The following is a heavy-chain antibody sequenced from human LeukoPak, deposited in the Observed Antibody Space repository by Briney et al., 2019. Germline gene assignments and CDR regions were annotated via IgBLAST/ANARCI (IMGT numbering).Heavy chain of an antibody. D-gene: IGHD3-22*01. V-gene: IGHV1-69*05. CDR3: ARGFPHYYDSSGYYQFDY. CDR1: GYTFTGYY. Sequence: GASVKVSCKASGYTFTGYYMHWMRQAPGQGLEWMGGIIPIFGTANYAQKFQGRVTITTDESTSTAYMELSSLRSEDTAVYYCARGFPHYYDSSGYYQFDYWGQGTLVTVSS. CDR2: IIPIFGTA. J-gene: IGHJ4*02.